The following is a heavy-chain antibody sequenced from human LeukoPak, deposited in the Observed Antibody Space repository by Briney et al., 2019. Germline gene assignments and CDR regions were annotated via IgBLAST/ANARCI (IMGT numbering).Heavy chain of an antibody. CDR1: GGSISSGGYS. J-gene: IGHJ4*02. Sequence: SETLSLTCAVSGGSISSGGYSWSWIRQPPGKGLEWIGYIYHSGSTYYNPSLKSRVTISVDRSKNQFSLKLSSVIAADTAVYYCARGKGKPPAWLDYRGQGTLVTVSS. V-gene: IGHV4-30-2*01. CDR2: IYHSGST. CDR3: ARGKGKPPAWLDY.